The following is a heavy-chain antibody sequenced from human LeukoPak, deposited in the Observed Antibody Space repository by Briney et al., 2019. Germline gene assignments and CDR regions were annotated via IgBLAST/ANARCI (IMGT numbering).Heavy chain of an antibody. Sequence: SETLSLTCTVSGGSISSYYWSWIRQPPGKGLEWIGYIYYSGGTNYNPSLKSRVTISVDTSKNQFSLKLSSVTAADTAVYYCARDLSGYCSSTSCYYGMDVWGKGTTVTVSS. CDR1: GGSISSYY. D-gene: IGHD2-2*03. CDR3: ARDLSGYCSSTSCYYGMDV. CDR2: IYYSGGT. J-gene: IGHJ6*04. V-gene: IGHV4-59*01.